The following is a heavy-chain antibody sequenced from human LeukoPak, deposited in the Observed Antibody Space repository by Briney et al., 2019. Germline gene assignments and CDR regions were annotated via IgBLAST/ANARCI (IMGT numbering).Heavy chain of an antibody. V-gene: IGHV3-21*01. CDR1: GFTFNTQS. D-gene: IGHD5-12*01. CDR3: ARGLGWITPGAPYFDL. J-gene: IGHJ4*01. Sequence: PGGSLRLSCAASGFTFNTQSMNWVRQAPGKGLEWLSAISSSGGHIYYAGSVQGRFTTSRDDAKESVYLQLNSLRAEDTAVYYCARGLGWITPGAPYFDLWGHGTLVTVSS. CDR2: ISSSGGHI.